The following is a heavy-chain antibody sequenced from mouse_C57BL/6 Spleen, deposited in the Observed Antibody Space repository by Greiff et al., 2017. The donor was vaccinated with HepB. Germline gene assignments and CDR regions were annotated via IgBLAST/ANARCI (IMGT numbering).Heavy chain of an antibody. V-gene: IGHV1-19*01. D-gene: IGHD1-1*01. J-gene: IGHJ4*01. CDR2: INPYNGGT. CDR1: GYTFTDYY. Sequence: VQLKQSGPVLVKPGASVKMSCKASGYTFTDYYMNWVKQSHGKSLEWIGVINPYNGGTSYNQKFKGKATLTVDKSSSTAYMELNSLTSEDSAVYYCAKDYYGSSRMDYWGQGTSVTVSS. CDR3: AKDYYGSSRMDY.